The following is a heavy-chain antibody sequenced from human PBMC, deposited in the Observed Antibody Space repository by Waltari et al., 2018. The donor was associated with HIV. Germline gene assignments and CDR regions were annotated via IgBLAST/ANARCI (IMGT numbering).Heavy chain of an antibody. D-gene: IGHD6-19*01. CDR3: ARDLRIAVAGFDY. CDR2: INAGNGNT. Sequence: QVQLVQSGAEVKKPGASVKVSCKASGYTFTSYAMHWVRQAPGQRLEWMGWINAGNGNTKYSQKFQGRVTITRDTSASTAYMELSSLRSEDTAVYYCARDLRIAVAGFDYWGQGTLVTVSS. J-gene: IGHJ4*02. CDR1: GYTFTSYA. V-gene: IGHV1-3*01.